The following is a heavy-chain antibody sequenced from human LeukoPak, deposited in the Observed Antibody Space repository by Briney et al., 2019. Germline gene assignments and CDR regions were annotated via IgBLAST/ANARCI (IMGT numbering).Heavy chain of an antibody. CDR1: GYTFTAYY. V-gene: IGHV1-2*02. D-gene: IGHD3-16*01. Sequence: ASVKVSCKASGYTFTAYYIHWVRQAPGQGLEWMGRISPNSGDTKSAPNFQGRVTMTRDTPISTAYMELTWLRSDDTAVYYCARGGLEAYFDYWGQGTLVTVSS. CDR2: ISPNSGDT. CDR3: ARGGLEAYFDY. J-gene: IGHJ4*02.